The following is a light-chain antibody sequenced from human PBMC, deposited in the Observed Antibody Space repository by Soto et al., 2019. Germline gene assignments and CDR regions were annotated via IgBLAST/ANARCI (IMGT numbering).Light chain of an antibody. J-gene: IGKJ5*01. CDR3: PQYSCSPGP. Sequence: DIVLTQSPDTLSLSAGDRATLTCRASQSASSYLAWYRHKPGQAPRLLIYGASSRANGIPSRFSGSGSGTEFTLTNSRLEPEDLAVYYCPQYSCSPGPCGQGTRLEIK. CDR2: GAS. CDR1: QSASSY. V-gene: IGKV3-20*01.